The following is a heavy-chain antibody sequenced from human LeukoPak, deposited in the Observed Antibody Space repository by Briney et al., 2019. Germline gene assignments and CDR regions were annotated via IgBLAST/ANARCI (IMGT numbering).Heavy chain of an antibody. Sequence: GGSLRLSCAASGFTFSSYTMSWVRQAPGKGLEWVSMISVSGASTYYADSVKGRFTISRDNSNNTLYVQMNSLTTDDTAIYYCARVWAAGSFNYWGQGTLVTVSS. D-gene: IGHD3-16*01. CDR2: ISVSGAST. CDR3: ARVWAAGSFNY. J-gene: IGHJ4*02. CDR1: GFTFSSYT. V-gene: IGHV3-23*01.